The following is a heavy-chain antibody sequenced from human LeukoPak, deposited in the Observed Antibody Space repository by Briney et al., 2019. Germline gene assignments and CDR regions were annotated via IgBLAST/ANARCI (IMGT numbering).Heavy chain of an antibody. V-gene: IGHV3-23*01. CDR2: VVGGGTT. CDR1: GFTFSTFA. D-gene: IGHD5-24*01. CDR3: AKDLHYNDGRWEFDP. J-gene: IGHJ5*02. Sequence: PGGSLRLSCAASGFTFSTFAMTWVRQAPGKGLEWVSGVVGGGTTYYADSVKGRFTLSKDNSKKTVYLQMNSLRVEDTAIYYCAKDLHYNDGRWEFDPWAREPWSPSPQ.